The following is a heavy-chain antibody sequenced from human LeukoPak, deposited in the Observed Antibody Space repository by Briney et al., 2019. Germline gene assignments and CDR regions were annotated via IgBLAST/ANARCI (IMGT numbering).Heavy chain of an antibody. V-gene: IGHV4-34*01. CDR1: GGSFSGYY. CDR2: INHSGST. J-gene: IGHJ4*02. Sequence: SETLSLTCAVYGGSFSGYYWSWIRQPPGKGLEWIGEINHSGSTNYNPSLKSRVTISVDTSKNQFSLKLSSVTAADTAVYYCARLSRSSGWYGSDYWGQGTLVTVSS. CDR3: ARLSRSSGWYGSDY. D-gene: IGHD6-19*01.